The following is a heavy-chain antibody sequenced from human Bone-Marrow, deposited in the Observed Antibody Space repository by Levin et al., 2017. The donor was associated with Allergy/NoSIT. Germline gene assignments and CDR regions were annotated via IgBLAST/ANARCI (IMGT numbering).Heavy chain of an antibody. CDR2: ISYDGSNK. Sequence: GESLKISCAASGFTFRSHGMHWVRQAPGKGLEWVAVISYDGSNKYYADSVKGRFAISRDNSKNTLYLQMNGLRAEDTAVYYCAKVPWTRGIYYYYYVMDGWGQGTTVTVSS. CDR3: AKVPWTRGIYYYYYVMDG. CDR1: GFTFRSHG. J-gene: IGHJ6*02. V-gene: IGHV3-30*18. D-gene: IGHD3-10*01.